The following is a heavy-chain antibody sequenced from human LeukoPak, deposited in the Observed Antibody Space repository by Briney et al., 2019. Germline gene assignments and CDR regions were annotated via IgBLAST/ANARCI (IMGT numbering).Heavy chain of an antibody. Sequence: SETLSLTCTVSGGSISSSFYYWGWIRQPPGKGLEWIGSIYYSGTTYYNPSLKSRVSLSLDTSKSQFALKVTSVTAADTAVYYCARQGGLDYWGQGTLVTVSS. D-gene: IGHD3-16*01. CDR1: GGSISSSFYY. CDR2: IYYSGTT. CDR3: ARQGGLDY. V-gene: IGHV4-39*01. J-gene: IGHJ4*02.